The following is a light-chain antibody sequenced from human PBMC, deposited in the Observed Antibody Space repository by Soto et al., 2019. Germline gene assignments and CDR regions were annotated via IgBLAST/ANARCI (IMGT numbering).Light chain of an antibody. Sequence: QSASVSGSPGQTITISCTGTSRDVGYYNYVSWYQQHPGKAPNLMIYDVSNRPSGVSNRFSGSKSGNTASLTISGLQAEDEADYYCSSQGTSSTLVFGGGTKLTVL. J-gene: IGLJ2*01. CDR3: SSQGTSSTLV. V-gene: IGLV2-14*01. CDR2: DVS. CDR1: SRDVGYYNY.